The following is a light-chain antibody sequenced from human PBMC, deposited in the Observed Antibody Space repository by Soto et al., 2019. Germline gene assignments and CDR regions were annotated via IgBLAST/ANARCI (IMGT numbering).Light chain of an antibody. CDR2: GAS. Sequence: EIVLTQSPGTLSLSPGERATLSCRASQSVSSTNLAWYQQKPGQAPRLLIFGASSRATGIPDRFSGSGSGTDFSLTISRLEPEDFAVYFCRLYGSSWWTFGQGTKLEIK. CDR3: RLYGSSWWT. J-gene: IGKJ1*01. CDR1: QSVSSTN. V-gene: IGKV3-20*01.